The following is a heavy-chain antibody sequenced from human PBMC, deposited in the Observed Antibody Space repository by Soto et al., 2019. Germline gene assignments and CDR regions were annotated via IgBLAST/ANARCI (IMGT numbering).Heavy chain of an antibody. V-gene: IGHV1-18*01. D-gene: IGHD3-9*01. J-gene: IGHJ1*01. CDR2: ITPHNADI. CDR1: GYTFSIYE. Sequence: QVQLVQSAAEVRKPGASVKVSCKTSGYTFSIYEITWVRQAPGQGLEWMGWITPHNADIKIAQKYQGRVTMTADTSTSTAYMDLRSLSSDDTAVYFCARGPGPGAMTGIEYFQYWGQGTLVTVSS. CDR3: ARGPGPGAMTGIEYFQY.